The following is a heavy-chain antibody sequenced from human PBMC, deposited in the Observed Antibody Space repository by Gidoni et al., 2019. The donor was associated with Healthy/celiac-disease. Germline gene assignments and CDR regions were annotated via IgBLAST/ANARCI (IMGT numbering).Heavy chain of an antibody. D-gene: IGHD6-13*01. Sequence: EVQLLESGGGVVQPGGALRSSCAASGFNVSSYAMSWVRQAPGKGLEVVSAISGSGGSTYYADSVKGRFTISRDNSKNTLYLQMNSLRAEDTAVYYCAKPWIAAAPFDYWGQGTLVTVSS. J-gene: IGHJ4*02. V-gene: IGHV3-23*01. CDR1: GFNVSSYA. CDR3: AKPWIAAAPFDY. CDR2: ISGSGGST.